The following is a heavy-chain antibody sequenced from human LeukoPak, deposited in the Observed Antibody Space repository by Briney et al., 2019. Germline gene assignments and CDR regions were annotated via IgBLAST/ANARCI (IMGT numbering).Heavy chain of an antibody. Sequence: PGGSLRLSCTTSGFIFANYAMAWVRQSPGKGLEWVSTISGSGGDSYYADSVKGRFTISRDNSKNTLYLQMNSLRAEDTAVYYCARILSSAWGELGYWGQGTLVTVSS. CDR1: GFIFANYA. CDR3: ARILSSAWGELGY. V-gene: IGHV3-23*01. D-gene: IGHD6-19*01. CDR2: ISGSGGDS. J-gene: IGHJ4*02.